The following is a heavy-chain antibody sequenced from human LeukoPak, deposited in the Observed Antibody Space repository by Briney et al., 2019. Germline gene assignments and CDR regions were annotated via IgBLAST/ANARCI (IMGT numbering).Heavy chain of an antibody. J-gene: IGHJ4*02. CDR2: ISGSGDST. V-gene: IGHV3-23*01. D-gene: IGHD6-13*01. Sequence: GGSLRLSCAASGFTFSSYAMSWVRQAPGKGLEWFSVISGSGDSTYYADSVKGRFTISRDNSKNTLYLQMNSLRAEDTAVYYCAKDLRVSSSSFDYWGQGTLVTVSS. CDR3: AKDLRVSSSSFDY. CDR1: GFTFSSYA.